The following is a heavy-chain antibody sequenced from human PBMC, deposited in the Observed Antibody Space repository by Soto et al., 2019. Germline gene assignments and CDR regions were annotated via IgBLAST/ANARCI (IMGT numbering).Heavy chain of an antibody. Sequence: QVQLQESGPGLVKPSETLSLTCTVSGGSISSYYWSWIRQPPGKGLEWIGYIYYSGGTNYNPSLKSRVPISVDTSKNQFSLKLSSVTAADTAVYYCARGRYLGDYWGQGTLVTVSS. CDR2: IYYSGGT. J-gene: IGHJ4*02. V-gene: IGHV4-59*01. D-gene: IGHD1-26*01. CDR1: GGSISSYY. CDR3: ARGRYLGDY.